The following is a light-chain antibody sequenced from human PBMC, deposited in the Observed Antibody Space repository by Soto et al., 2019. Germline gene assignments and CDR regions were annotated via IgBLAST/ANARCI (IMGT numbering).Light chain of an antibody. CDR1: QSVSSNY. CDR3: QKYGSSPET. CDR2: GAS. J-gene: IGKJ1*01. Sequence: EIVLTQSPGTLSLSPGERATLSCRASQSVSSNYLAWYQQKPGQAPRLLIYGASNRATGIPDRFSGSGSGGDFTLTISRLEPEDFAVYYCQKYGSSPETFGQETKVDIK. V-gene: IGKV3-20*01.